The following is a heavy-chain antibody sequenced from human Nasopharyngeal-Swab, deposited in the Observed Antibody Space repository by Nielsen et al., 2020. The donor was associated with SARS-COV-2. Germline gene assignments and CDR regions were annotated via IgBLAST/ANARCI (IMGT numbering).Heavy chain of an antibody. D-gene: IGHD6-13*01. CDR2: IYPGDSDT. V-gene: IGHV5-51*01. J-gene: IGHJ4*02. Sequence: GESLKISCKGSGYSFTSYWIGWVRQMPGKGLEWMGIIYPGDSDTRYSPSFQGQVTISADKSISTAYLQWISLKASDTAMYYCARLRKWGSSSWSLLDYWGQGTLVTVSS. CDR1: GYSFTSYW. CDR3: ARLRKWGSSSWSLLDY.